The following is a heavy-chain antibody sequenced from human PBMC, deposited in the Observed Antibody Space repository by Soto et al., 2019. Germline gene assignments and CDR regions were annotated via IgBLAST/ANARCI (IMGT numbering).Heavy chain of an antibody. CDR1: GFTFSNYA. J-gene: IGHJ4*02. CDR3: AHGGYYPGY. D-gene: IGHD3-10*01. Sequence: PGGSLRHSCAASGFTFSNYAVTWVRQAPGKGLEWVSTISGSGGSTYYADSVKGRFTISRDNSKNTLYLQMNSLRAEDTAVYYCAHGGYYPGYWGQGTLVTVPS. CDR2: ISGSGGST. V-gene: IGHV3-23*01.